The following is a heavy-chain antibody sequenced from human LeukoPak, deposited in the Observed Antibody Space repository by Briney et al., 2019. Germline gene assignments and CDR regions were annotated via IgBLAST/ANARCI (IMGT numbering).Heavy chain of an antibody. V-gene: IGHV3-11*01. CDR2: ITSSGRST. Sequence: GGSLRLSCAASGFTFSDYNMTWIRQAPGKGLEWEWVAYITSSGRSTLYADSVKGRFTISRDNAKNSLYLQMNSLRAEDTAVYYCAKERGYTSGLGSLDYWGQGTLVTVSS. J-gene: IGHJ4*02. CDR1: GFTFSDYN. D-gene: IGHD6-19*01. CDR3: AKERGYTSGLGSLDY.